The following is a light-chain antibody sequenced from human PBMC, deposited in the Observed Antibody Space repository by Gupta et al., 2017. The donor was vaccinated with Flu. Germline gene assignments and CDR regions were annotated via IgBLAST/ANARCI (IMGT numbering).Light chain of an antibody. CDR1: QSISKY. V-gene: IGKV3-11*01. CDR3: QQRSKGPPFT. CDR2: DAS. Sequence: IVLTQSPATLSLSPGERATLSCRASQSISKYLAWYQQKPGQAPRLLIFDASRRATGIPARFRGRGSGTDFTLTISSLEPEDFAVDDWQQRSKGPPFTCGPGTKVEI. J-gene: IGKJ3*01.